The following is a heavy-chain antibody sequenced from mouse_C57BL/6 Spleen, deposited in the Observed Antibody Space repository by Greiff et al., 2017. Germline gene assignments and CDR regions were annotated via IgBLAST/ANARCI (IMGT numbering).Heavy chain of an antibody. J-gene: IGHJ4*01. Sequence: EVKLVESGGGLVKPGGSLKLSCAASGFTFSDYGMHWVRQAPEKGLEWVAYISSGSSTIYYADTVKGRFTISRDNAKNTLFLQMTSLRSEDTAMYYCAREYWGCAMDYWGQGTLVTVS. D-gene: IGHD3-3*01. V-gene: IGHV5-17*01. CDR1: GFTFSDYG. CDR3: AREYWGCAMDY. CDR2: ISSGSSTI.